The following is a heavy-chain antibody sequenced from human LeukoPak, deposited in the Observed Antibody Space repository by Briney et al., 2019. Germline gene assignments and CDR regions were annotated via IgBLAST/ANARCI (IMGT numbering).Heavy chain of an antibody. D-gene: IGHD3-22*01. Sequence: GGSLRLSCAASGFTFTNYALSWVRQDPGKGLEWVSVSSGSGGSTYYADSVKGRFTISRDNSKNTLYLQMNSLRAEDTAVYYCAKLPKYYYDSSVYLDYWGQGTLVTVSS. CDR1: GFTFTNYA. CDR2: SSGSGGST. V-gene: IGHV3-23*01. CDR3: AKLPKYYYDSSVYLDY. J-gene: IGHJ4*02.